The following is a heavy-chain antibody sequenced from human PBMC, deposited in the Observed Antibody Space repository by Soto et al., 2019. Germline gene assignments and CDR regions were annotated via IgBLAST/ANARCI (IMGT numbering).Heavy chain of an antibody. Sequence: GGSLRLSCTASGFTFSDYAMAWVRQAPGKGLEWVSTISGGSSVTYYEDSVKGRFTISRDNAKKTLFLQLNRLSAEDTATYYCAKALSKNYYYPFDFWGQGTQVTVSS. CDR1: GFTFSDYA. D-gene: IGHD3-10*01. J-gene: IGHJ4*02. V-gene: IGHV3-23*01. CDR2: ISGGSSVT. CDR3: AKALSKNYYYPFDF.